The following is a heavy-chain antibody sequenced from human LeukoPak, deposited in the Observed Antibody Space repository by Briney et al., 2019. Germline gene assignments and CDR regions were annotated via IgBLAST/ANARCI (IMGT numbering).Heavy chain of an antibody. CDR2: ISAYNGNT. D-gene: IGHD1-26*01. J-gene: IGHJ5*02. Sequence: ASVTVSCKASGYTFTSYGISWVRQAPGQGLEWMGWISAYNGNTNYAQKLQGRVTMTTDTSTSTAYMELRSLRSDDTAVYYCARLIYSGSEGWFDPWGQGTLVTVSS. V-gene: IGHV1-18*01. CDR1: GYTFTSYG. CDR3: ARLIYSGSEGWFDP.